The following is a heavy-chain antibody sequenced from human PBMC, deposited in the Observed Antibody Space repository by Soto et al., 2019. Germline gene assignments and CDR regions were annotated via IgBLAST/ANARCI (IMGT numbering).Heavy chain of an antibody. CDR3: ASLNYDFWSGYSHYAEYFQH. V-gene: IGHV4-31*03. D-gene: IGHD3-3*01. CDR2: IYYSGST. J-gene: IGHJ1*01. CDR1: GDSISSGNYF. Sequence: SETLSLTCTVSGDSISSGNYFWTWIRQHPEKGLEWIGSIYYSGSTYYNPSLKNRITISVDTSKNQFSLKLSSVTAADTAVYYCASLNYDFWSGYSHYAEYFQHWGQGTLVTVSS.